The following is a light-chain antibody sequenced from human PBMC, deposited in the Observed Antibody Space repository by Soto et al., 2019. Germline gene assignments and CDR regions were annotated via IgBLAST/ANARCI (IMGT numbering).Light chain of an antibody. J-gene: IGKJ2*01. CDR3: QQGSNLYT. Sequence: EIVLTQSPATLSLSPGERATLSCRASQSVSRYLAWYQQKPGQAPRLLIYDASNRATGIPARFSGSGSGRDFTLTISSLEPEDFVVYYCQQGSNLYTFGQGTKLEIK. CDR2: DAS. V-gene: IGKV3-11*02. CDR1: QSVSRY.